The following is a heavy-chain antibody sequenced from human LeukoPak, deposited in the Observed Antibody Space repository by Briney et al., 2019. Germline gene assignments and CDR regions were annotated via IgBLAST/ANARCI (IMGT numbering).Heavy chain of an antibody. V-gene: IGHV4-39*01. CDR1: GGSISSSSYY. J-gene: IGHJ3*02. CDR2: IYSSGST. D-gene: IGHD3-10*01. CDR3: ARGGSPLGENI. Sequence: KTSETLSLTCTVSGGSISSSSYYWGWIRQPPGKGLEWIGSIYSSGSTYYNPSLKSRVTISVDTSKNQFSLKLSFVTAADTAVYYCARGGSPLGENIWGQGTMVTVSS.